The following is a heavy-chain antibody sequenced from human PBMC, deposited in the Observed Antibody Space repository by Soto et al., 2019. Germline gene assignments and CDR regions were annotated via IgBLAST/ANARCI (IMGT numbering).Heavy chain of an antibody. V-gene: IGHV1-46*01. CDR1: GYTFTSYY. Sequence: ASVKVSCKASGYTFTSYYMHWVRQAPGQGLEWMGIINPSGGSTSYAQKFQGRVTMTMDTSTSTVYMELSSLRSEDTAVYYCARAYGGVAATGYWGQGTLVTVSS. CDR2: INPSGGST. D-gene: IGHD2-15*01. J-gene: IGHJ4*02. CDR3: ARAYGGVAATGY.